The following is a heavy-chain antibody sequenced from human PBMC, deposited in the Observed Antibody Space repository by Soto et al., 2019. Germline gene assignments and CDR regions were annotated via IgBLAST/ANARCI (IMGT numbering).Heavy chain of an antibody. CDR2: IYYSGST. J-gene: IGHJ4*02. D-gene: IGHD5-18*01. Sequence: SETLSLTCTVSGGSISSGGYYWSWIRQHPGKGLEWIGYIYYSGSTYYNPSLKSRVTISVDTSKNQFSLKLSSVTAADTAVYYCARIKHLGYSYEISFDYWGQGTLVTVSS. CDR3: ARIKHLGYSYEISFDY. CDR1: GGSISSGGYY. V-gene: IGHV4-31*03.